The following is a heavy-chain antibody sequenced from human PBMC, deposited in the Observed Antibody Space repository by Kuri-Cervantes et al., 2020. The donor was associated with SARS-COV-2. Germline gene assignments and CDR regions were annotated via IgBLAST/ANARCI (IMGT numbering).Heavy chain of an antibody. CDR2: ISYDGSNK. CDR1: GFTFSSYG. D-gene: IGHD2-2*01. CDR3: AREGVVPAAIFDY. J-gene: IGHJ4*02. Sequence: GESLKISCAASGFTFSSYGMHRVRQAPGKGLEWVAVISYDGSNKYYADSVKGRFTISRDNSKNTLYLQMNSLRAEDTAVYYCAREGVVPAAIFDYWGQRTLVTVSS. V-gene: IGHV3-30*03.